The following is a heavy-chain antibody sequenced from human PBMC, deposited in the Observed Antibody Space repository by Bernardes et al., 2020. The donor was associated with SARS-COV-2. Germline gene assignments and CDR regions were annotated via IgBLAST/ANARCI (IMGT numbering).Heavy chain of an antibody. CDR3: VRYPYLGSGSYPQPYWYFEL. J-gene: IGHJ2*01. Sequence: GGSLRLSCSASGFTFRTFDMHWVRQAPGKGSEYVSTINSGGDSTFYINTVKGRFTISRDNSKNTVYLQMSSLRPDDTATYFCVRYPYLGSGSYPQPYWYFELWGRGTLVTVSS. CDR1: GFTFRTFD. CDR2: INSGGDST. D-gene: IGHD3-10*01. V-gene: IGHV3-64D*06.